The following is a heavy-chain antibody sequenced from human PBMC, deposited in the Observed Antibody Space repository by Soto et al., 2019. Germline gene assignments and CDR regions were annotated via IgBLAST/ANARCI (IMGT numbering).Heavy chain of an antibody. V-gene: IGHV4-4*02. CDR2: VYHTGDT. D-gene: IGHD2-21*02. J-gene: IGHJ5*02. CDR3: AREIVTAGGNNYFDP. Sequence: PSEPLSLTCGVSGGTVASSHWWSWVRQSPGRGLEWIGNVYHTGDTNFNPSLQSRVTFSVDKSNNQFSLRLTSVTAADTAVYFCAREIVTAGGNNYFDPWGPGTLVTVS. CDR1: GGTVASSHW.